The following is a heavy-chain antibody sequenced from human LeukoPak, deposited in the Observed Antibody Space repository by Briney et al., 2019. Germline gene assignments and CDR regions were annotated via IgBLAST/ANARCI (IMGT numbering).Heavy chain of an antibody. J-gene: IGHJ4*02. D-gene: IGHD3-10*01. V-gene: IGHV3-11*04. CDR1: GFTFSDYY. Sequence: GGSLRLSCAASGFTFSDYYMSWIRQAPGKGLEWVSYISSSGSTIYYADSVKGRFTISRDNSKNTLYLQMNSLRAEDTAVYYCAKDLGLLWFGELPDYWGQGTLVTVSS. CDR3: AKDLGLLWFGELPDY. CDR2: ISSSGSTI.